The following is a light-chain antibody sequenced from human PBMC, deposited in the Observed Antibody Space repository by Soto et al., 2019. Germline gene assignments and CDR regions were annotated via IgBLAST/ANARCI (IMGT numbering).Light chain of an antibody. V-gene: IGLV2-14*03. J-gene: IGLJ3*02. Sequence: QSALTQPASVSGSPGQSITISCTGTSSDVGGYNYVSWYQQHPGKAPKLIIYDVDHRPSGISNRFSGSKSGNTASLTISGLQAEDETDYYCSSYTSSSTVVFGGGTKLTVL. CDR3: SSYTSSSTVV. CDR2: DVD. CDR1: SSDVGGYNY.